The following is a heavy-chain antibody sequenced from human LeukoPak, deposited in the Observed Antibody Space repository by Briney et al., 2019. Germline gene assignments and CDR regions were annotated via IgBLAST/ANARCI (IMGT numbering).Heavy chain of an antibody. V-gene: IGHV3-21*01. CDR3: ARCAGTPQYYYYYYYMDV. CDR2: ISSSSSYI. CDR1: GFTFSSYS. D-gene: IGHD1/OR15-1a*01. J-gene: IGHJ6*03. Sequence: GGSLRLPCAASGFTFSSYSMNWVRQAPGKGLEWVSSISSSSSYIYYADSVKGRFTISRDNAKNSLYLQMNSLRAEDTAVYYCARCAGTPQYYYYYYYMDVWGKGTTVTVSS.